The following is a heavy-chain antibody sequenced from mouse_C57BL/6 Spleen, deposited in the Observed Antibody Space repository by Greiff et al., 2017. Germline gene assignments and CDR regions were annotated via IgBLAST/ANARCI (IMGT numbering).Heavy chain of an antibody. J-gene: IGHJ2*01. CDR2: ISYDGSN. V-gene: IGHV3-6*01. CDR1: GYSITSGYY. Sequence: EVQRVESGPGLVKPSQSLSLTCSVTGYSITSGYYWNWIRQFPGNKLEWMGYISYDGSNNYNPSLKNRISITRDTSKNQFFLKLNSVTTEDTATYYCAREDDYDQGDYWGQGTTLTVSS. D-gene: IGHD2-4*01. CDR3: AREDDYDQGDY.